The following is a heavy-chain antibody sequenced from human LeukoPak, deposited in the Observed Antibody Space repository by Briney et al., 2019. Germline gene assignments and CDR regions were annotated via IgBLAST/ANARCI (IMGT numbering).Heavy chain of an antibody. V-gene: IGHV3-23*01. CDR3: AKGPFNVVVPAAITRDNWFDP. Sequence: GGSLRLSCAASGFTFSSYAMSRVRQAPGKGLEWVSAISGSGGSTYYADSVKGRFTISRDNSKNTLYLQMNSLRAEDTAVYYCAKGPFNVVVPAAITRDNWFDPWGQGTLVTVSS. J-gene: IGHJ5*02. CDR2: ISGSGGST. CDR1: GFTFSSYA. D-gene: IGHD2-2*01.